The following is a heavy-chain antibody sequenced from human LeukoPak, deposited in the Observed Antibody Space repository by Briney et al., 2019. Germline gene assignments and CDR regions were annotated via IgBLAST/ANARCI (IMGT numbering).Heavy chain of an antibody. CDR3: ARGLGVVVPAAAYCFDY. CDR2: INHSGST. CDR1: GGSFSGYY. V-gene: IGHV4-34*01. J-gene: IGHJ4*02. D-gene: IGHD2-2*01. Sequence: SETLSLTCAVYGGSFSGYYWSWIRQPPGKGLEWIGEINHSGSTNYNPSLKSRVTISVDTSKNQFSLKLSSVTAADTAVYYCARGLGVVVPAAAYCFDYWGQGTLVTVSS.